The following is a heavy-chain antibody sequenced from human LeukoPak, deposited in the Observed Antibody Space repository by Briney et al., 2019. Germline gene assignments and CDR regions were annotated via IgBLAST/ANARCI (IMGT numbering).Heavy chain of an antibody. J-gene: IGHJ3*02. CDR3: AAADCYDSSGYYPYAFHI. CDR2: IVVGSGNT. D-gene: IGHD3-22*01. Sequence: SVKVSCKASGFTFTRSAMQWVRQARGQRLEWIGWIVVGSGNTNYAQTFQERVTITRDMSTSTAYMELSSLRSEDTAVYYCAAADCYDSSGYYPYAFHIWGQGTMVTVSS. CDR1: GFTFTRSA. V-gene: IGHV1-58*02.